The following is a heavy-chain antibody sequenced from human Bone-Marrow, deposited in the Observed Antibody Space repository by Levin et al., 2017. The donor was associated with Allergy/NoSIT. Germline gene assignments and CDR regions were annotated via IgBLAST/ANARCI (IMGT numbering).Heavy chain of an antibody. V-gene: IGHV3-23*01. CDR3: GKAIQIEVIADAIRYGWGV. Sequence: GGSLRLSCEASGSGFTFANYAMTWVRQAPGTGLECVSHISGSGDSTYLADSVKGRFTISRDNSKNTLFLQMNSLRAEDTAVYYCGKAIQIEVIADAIRYGWGVWGQGTTVTVSS. CDR1: GFTFANYA. J-gene: IGHJ6*02. CDR2: ISGSGDST. D-gene: IGHD2-2*01.